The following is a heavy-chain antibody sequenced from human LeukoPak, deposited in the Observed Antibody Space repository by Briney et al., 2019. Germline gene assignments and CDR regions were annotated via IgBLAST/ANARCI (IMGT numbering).Heavy chain of an antibody. CDR1: GYTFTGYY. D-gene: IGHD5-24*01. CDR3: ASCAATIHSYDAFDI. Sequence: GAAVKVSCKASGYTFTGYYMHWVRQAPGQGLEWMGWINPNSGGTNYAQKFQGRVTMTRDTSISTAYVELSRLRSDDTAVYYCASCAATIHSYDAFDIWGQGTMVTVSS. J-gene: IGHJ3*02. V-gene: IGHV1-2*02. CDR2: INPNSGGT.